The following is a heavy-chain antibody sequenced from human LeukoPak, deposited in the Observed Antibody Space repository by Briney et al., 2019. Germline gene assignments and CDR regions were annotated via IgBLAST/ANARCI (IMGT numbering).Heavy chain of an antibody. CDR2: ISGSCGTT. D-gene: IGHD1-26*01. CDR3: AKIPLVGATTYLDC. CDR1: GFTFSSYA. J-gene: IGHJ4*02. V-gene: IGHV3-23*01. Sequence: GGSLRVPCAASGFTFSSYAMSWVRQAPGKGLGWVSGISGSCGTTYYADSVKGRFTISRDNSKNTLYLQMNSLRAEDTAVYYCAKIPLVGATTYLDCWGQGTRITVSA.